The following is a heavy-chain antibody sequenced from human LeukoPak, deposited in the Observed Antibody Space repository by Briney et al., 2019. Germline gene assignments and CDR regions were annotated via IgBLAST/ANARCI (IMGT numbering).Heavy chain of an antibody. CDR1: GYTFTGYY. V-gene: IGHV1-46*01. D-gene: IGHD6-13*01. J-gene: IGHJ6*03. CDR3: ARDLAYSSSWSYYYYYMDV. CDR2: INPSGGST. Sequence: ASVKVSCKASGYTFTGYYMHWVRQAPGQGLEWMGIINPSGGSTSYAQKFQGRVTMTRDMSTSTVYMELSSLRSEDTAVYYCARDLAYSSSWSYYYYYMDVWGKGTTVTVSS.